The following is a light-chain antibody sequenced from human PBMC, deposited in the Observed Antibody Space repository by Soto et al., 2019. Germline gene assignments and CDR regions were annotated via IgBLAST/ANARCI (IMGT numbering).Light chain of an antibody. CDR1: QSVSSS. V-gene: IGKV3-15*01. J-gene: IGKJ2*01. Sequence: EIVMTQSPATLSVSPGERATLSCRASQSVSSSLAWFQQKPGQAPRLLIYAASARATGIAARHSGRGSGTEFTLTISGLQSEDFAVYFCLQHKSWPFTFGQGTKLELK. CDR3: LQHKSWPFT. CDR2: AAS.